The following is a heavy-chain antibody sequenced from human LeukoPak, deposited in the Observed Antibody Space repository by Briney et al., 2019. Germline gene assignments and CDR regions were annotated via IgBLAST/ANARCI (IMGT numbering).Heavy chain of an antibody. J-gene: IGHJ4*02. CDR1: GFTFSNHA. CDR2: ISGSGGST. D-gene: IGHD3-3*01. Sequence: GGSLRLSCAASGFTFSNHAMSWVRQTPGKGLEWVSAISGSGGSTYYADSVKGRFTISRDNSKNTVYLQMNSLRAEDTAVYYCAKAALGYDFWSGYCPDYWGQGTLVTVSS. V-gene: IGHV3-23*01. CDR3: AKAALGYDFWSGYCPDY.